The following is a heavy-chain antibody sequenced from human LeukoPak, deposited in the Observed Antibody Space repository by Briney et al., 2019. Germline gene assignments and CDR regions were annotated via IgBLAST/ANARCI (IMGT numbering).Heavy chain of an antibody. CDR2: IIPIFGTA. D-gene: IGHD6-25*01. V-gene: IGHV1-69*05. J-gene: IGHJ4*02. CDR1: GGTFSSYD. Sequence: ASVKVSCKASGGTFSSYDISWVRQAPGQGLEWMGGIIPIFGTANYAQKFQGRVTITTDESTSTAYMELSSLRSEDTAVYYCATISKTPGHSSGPFDYWSQGTLVTVSS. CDR3: ATISKTPGHSSGPFDY.